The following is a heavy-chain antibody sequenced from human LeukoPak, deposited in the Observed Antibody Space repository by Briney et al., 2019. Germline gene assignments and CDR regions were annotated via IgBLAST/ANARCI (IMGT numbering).Heavy chain of an antibody. V-gene: IGHV1-69*05. CDR1: GGTFSSYA. CDR3: ARAENLDDSSGPYSRNFDY. CDR2: IIPIFGTA. Sequence: SVKVSCKASGGTFSSYAISWVRQAPGQGLEWMGGIIPIFGTANYAQKFQGRVTITTDESTSTAYMELSSLRSEDTAVYYCARAENLDDSSGPYSRNFDYWGQGTLVTVSS. D-gene: IGHD3-22*01. J-gene: IGHJ4*02.